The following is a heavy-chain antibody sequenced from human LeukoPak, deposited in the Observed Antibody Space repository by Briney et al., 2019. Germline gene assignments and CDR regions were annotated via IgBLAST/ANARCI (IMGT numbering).Heavy chain of an antibody. CDR2: ISSGSSYI. V-gene: IGHV3-21*01. CDR1: GFTFSSYS. J-gene: IGHJ4*02. D-gene: IGHD1-26*01. CDR3: ARGGVGGFDY. Sequence: GGSLRLSCAASGFTFSSYSMNWVRQAPGKGLEWVSSISSGSSYIYYADSVKGRFTISRDNAKNSLYLQMNSLRAEDTAVYYCARGGVGGFDYWGQGTLVTVSS.